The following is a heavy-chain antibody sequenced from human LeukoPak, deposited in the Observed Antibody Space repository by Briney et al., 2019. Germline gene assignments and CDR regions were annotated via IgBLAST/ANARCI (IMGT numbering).Heavy chain of an antibody. Sequence: GGSLRLSCAASGFIFDDYGMSWVRQASGKGLEWVSGITWNGDSTSYADSVKGRFTISRDNAKNYVYLQMKNLRAEDTALYFCATRGYTGPSDFWGRGTLVTVSS. CDR3: ATRGYTGPSDF. J-gene: IGHJ4*02. D-gene: IGHD5-18*01. V-gene: IGHV3-20*04. CDR2: ITWNGDST. CDR1: GFIFDDYG.